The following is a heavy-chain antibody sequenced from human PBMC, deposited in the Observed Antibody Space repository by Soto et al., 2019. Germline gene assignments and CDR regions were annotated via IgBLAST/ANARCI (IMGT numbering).Heavy chain of an antibody. J-gene: IGHJ1*01. CDR3: ARLRSGSYYTPEYFQH. D-gene: IGHD1-26*01. Sequence: PSETLSLTCTVAGVSISSISYYWGWIRPPPGKGLEWIGSIYYSGSTYYNPSLKSRVTISVDTSKNQFSLKLSSVTAADTAVYYCARLRSGSYYTPEYFQHWGQGTLVTVSS. V-gene: IGHV4-39*01. CDR1: GVSISSISYY. CDR2: IYYSGST.